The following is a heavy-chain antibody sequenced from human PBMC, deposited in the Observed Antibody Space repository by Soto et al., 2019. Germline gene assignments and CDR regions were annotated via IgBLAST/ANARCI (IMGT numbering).Heavy chain of an antibody. CDR3: ARSQTPVTFHAY. J-gene: IGHJ4*02. Sequence: PSETLSLTCAVSGGSISSGGYSWSWIRQPPGKGLEWIGYIYHSGSTYYNPSLKSRVTISVDRSKNQFSLKLSSVTAADTAVYYCARSQTPVTFHAYWGQGTLVTVYS. D-gene: IGHD4-17*01. V-gene: IGHV4-30-2*01. CDR2: IYHSGST. CDR1: GGSISSGGYS.